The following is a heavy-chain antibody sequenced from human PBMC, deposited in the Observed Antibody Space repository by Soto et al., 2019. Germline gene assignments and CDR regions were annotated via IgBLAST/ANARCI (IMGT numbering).Heavy chain of an antibody. Sequence: GSLRLSCAASGFTFSSYGMHWVRQAPGKGLEWVAVMSYDGGNKNYVDSVKGRFTISRDNSKNTLYLQMNSLRAEDTAVYYCAKRGELLFSPFDPWGQGTLVTVSS. CDR1: GFTFSSYG. V-gene: IGHV3-33*05. J-gene: IGHJ5*02. CDR2: MSYDGGNK. D-gene: IGHD1-26*01. CDR3: AKRGELLFSPFDP.